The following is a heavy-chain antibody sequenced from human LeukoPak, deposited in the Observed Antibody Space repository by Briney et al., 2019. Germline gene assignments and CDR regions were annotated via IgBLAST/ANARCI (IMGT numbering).Heavy chain of an antibody. CDR2: ISGSGDDT. CDR1: GFTFSSYA. Sequence: GGSLRLSCAASGFTFSSYAMSWVRQAPGKGLEWVSGISGSGDDTYYAASVKGRFTVSRDTSKNTLYLQMNSLRAEDTAVYYCAKDPLNTVMVSPTFDYWGQGTLVTVSS. J-gene: IGHJ4*02. D-gene: IGHD5-18*01. CDR3: AKDPLNTVMVSPTFDY. V-gene: IGHV3-23*01.